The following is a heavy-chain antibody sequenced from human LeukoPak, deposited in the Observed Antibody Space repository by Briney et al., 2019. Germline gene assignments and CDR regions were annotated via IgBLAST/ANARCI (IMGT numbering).Heavy chain of an antibody. Sequence: SGGSLRLSCAASGFTFSSYAMSWVRQAPGKGLEWVSAISGSGGSTYYADSVKGRFTISRDNSKNSLYLQMNSLRAEDTAVYYCARALGDYDYVWGSYHAWGQGTLVTVSS. J-gene: IGHJ5*02. V-gene: IGHV3-23*01. CDR3: ARALGDYDYVWGSYHA. D-gene: IGHD3-16*02. CDR1: GFTFSSYA. CDR2: ISGSGGST.